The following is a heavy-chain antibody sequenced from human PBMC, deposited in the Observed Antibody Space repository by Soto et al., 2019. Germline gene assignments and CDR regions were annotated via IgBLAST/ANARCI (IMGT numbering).Heavy chain of an antibody. J-gene: IGHJ5*02. V-gene: IGHV4-31*03. D-gene: IGHD2-15*01. CDR1: GGSISSGGY. CDR2: IYYTGIT. CDR3: VRDHYCSGGSCYSYPWFDP. Sequence: SETLSLTCTVSGGSISSGGYWSWIRHFPGQGLEWIGYIYYTGITYYNPSLKSRVTISLDTSKIQILLTLTSVTAADTAVYYCVRDHYCSGGSCYSYPWFDPWGQGTLVTVSS.